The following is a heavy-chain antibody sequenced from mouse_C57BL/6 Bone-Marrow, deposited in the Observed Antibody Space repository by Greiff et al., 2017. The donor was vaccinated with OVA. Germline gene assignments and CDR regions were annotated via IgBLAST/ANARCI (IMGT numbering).Heavy chain of an antibody. Sequence: QVQLQQSGAELARPGASVKMSCKASGYTFTSYTMHWVKQRPGQGLAWIGYINPSSGYTKYNQKFKDKATLTADKSSSTADMQLSSLTSEDSAVYYCARERTGLFDYWGQGTTLTVSS. J-gene: IGHJ2*01. CDR2: INPSSGYT. V-gene: IGHV1-4*01. CDR3: ARERTGLFDY. D-gene: IGHD4-1*01. CDR1: GYTFTSYT.